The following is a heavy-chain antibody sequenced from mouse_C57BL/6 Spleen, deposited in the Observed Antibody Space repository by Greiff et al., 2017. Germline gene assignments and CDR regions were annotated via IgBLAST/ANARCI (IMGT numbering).Heavy chain of an antibody. D-gene: IGHD4-1*01. CDR3: ATSANWSY. V-gene: IGHV1-50*01. Sequence: VQLQQSGAELVKPGASVKLSCKASGYTFTSYWMQWVKQRPGQGLEWIGEIDPSDSYTNYNQKFKGKATLTVDTSSSTAYMQLSSLTSEDSAVYYCATSANWSYWGQGTTLTVSS. CDR2: IDPSDSYT. CDR1: GYTFTSYW. J-gene: IGHJ2*01.